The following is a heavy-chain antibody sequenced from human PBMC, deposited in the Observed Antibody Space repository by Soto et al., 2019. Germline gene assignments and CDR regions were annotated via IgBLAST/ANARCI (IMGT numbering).Heavy chain of an antibody. V-gene: IGHV3-15*07. J-gene: IGHJ3*01. Sequence: PGGSLRLSCAASGFTFSNAWMNWVRQAPGKGLEWVGRIKSNSDGGTIDYAAPVKDRFAISRDDSKNTLYLQMNSLKTEDTGVYFCTTGTMIIVVRGNTDALDVWGQGTMVTVPS. CDR1: GFTFSNAW. CDR2: IKSNSDGGTI. CDR3: TTGTMIIVVRGNTDALDV. D-gene: IGHD3-22*01.